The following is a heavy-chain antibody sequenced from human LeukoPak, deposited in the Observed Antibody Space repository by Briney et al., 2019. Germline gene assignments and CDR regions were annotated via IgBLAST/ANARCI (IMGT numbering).Heavy chain of an antibody. CDR2: ISSSGSTI. CDR3: ARDRPAPHFDWLLSDYYYYGMAV. Sequence: GGSLRLSCAASGFTFSSYEMNWVRQAPGKGLEWVSYISSSGSTIYYADSVKGRFTISRDNAKNSLYLQMNSLRAEDTAVYYCARDRPAPHFDWLLSDYYYYGMAVWGQGTTVTVSS. V-gene: IGHV3-48*03. D-gene: IGHD3-9*01. CDR1: GFTFSSYE. J-gene: IGHJ6*02.